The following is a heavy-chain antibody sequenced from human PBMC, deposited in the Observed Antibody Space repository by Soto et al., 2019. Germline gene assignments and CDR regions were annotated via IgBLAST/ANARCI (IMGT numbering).Heavy chain of an antibody. Sequence: ASVKVSCKASGYTFTSYGISWVRQAPGQGLEWMGWISAYNGNTNYAQKLQGRVTMTTDTSTSTAYMELRSLRSDDTAVYYCARVWAAIGDLGSGSYGYNWFDPWGQGTLVTVSS. J-gene: IGHJ5*02. CDR2: ISAYNGNT. D-gene: IGHD3-10*01. CDR1: GYTFTSYG. CDR3: ARVWAAIGDLGSGSYGYNWFDP. V-gene: IGHV1-18*01.